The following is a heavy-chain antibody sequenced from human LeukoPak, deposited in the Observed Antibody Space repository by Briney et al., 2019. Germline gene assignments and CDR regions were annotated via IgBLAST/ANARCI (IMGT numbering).Heavy chain of an antibody. CDR2: ISSTGFNI. J-gene: IGHJ4*02. CDR1: GFTFSSFS. V-gene: IGHV3-48*01. Sequence: PGGSLRLSCATSGFTFSSFSMNWVRQAPGKGPEWVSYISSTGFNIYYADSVKGWFTISRDNSKNTLYLQMNSLRAEDTAVYYCAKPLSGNYHCFDYWGQGTLVTVSS. CDR3: AKPLSGNYHCFDY. D-gene: IGHD1-26*01.